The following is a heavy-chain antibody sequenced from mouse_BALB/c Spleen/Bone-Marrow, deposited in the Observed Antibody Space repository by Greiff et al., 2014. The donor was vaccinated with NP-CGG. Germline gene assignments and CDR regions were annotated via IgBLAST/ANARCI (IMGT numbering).Heavy chain of an antibody. Sequence: VQLQQPGAELVKPGASVKLSCTASGFNIKDTYVHWVKQRPEQGLEWIGRIDPANGNTKYDPKFQGKATITADTSSNTAYLQLSSLTSEDTAVYYCANYDYGWYFDVWGAGTTVTVSS. CDR1: GFNIKDTY. CDR3: ANYDYGWYFDV. D-gene: IGHD2-4*01. J-gene: IGHJ1*01. CDR2: IDPANGNT. V-gene: IGHV14-3*02.